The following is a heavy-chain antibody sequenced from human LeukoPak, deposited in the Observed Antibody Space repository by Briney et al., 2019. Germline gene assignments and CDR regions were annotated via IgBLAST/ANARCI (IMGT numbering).Heavy chain of an antibody. CDR1: GFTFDDYA. J-gene: IGHJ4*02. Sequence: GGSLRLSCAAPGFTFDDYAMHWVRQAPGKGLEWVSLISGDGGSTYYADSVKGRFTISRDNSKNSLYLQMNSLRTEDTALYYCANAPPEPYGAFDYWGQGTLVTVSS. CDR2: ISGDGGST. D-gene: IGHD4-17*01. CDR3: ANAPPEPYGAFDY. V-gene: IGHV3-43*02.